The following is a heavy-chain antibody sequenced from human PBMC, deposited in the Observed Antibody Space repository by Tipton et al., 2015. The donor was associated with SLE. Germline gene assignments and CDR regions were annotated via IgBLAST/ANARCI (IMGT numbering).Heavy chain of an antibody. Sequence: TLSLTCSVSGDSISRYHWNWIRQPPGKGLDWIGYIFYSGSTNYNPSLSSRVTISLDTSKNQFSLKLSSVTAADTAVYYCATQGYYDSSFDYWGQGTLVTVSS. J-gene: IGHJ4*02. CDR3: ATQGYYDSSFDY. CDR2: IFYSGST. V-gene: IGHV4-59*08. D-gene: IGHD3-16*01. CDR1: GDSISRYH.